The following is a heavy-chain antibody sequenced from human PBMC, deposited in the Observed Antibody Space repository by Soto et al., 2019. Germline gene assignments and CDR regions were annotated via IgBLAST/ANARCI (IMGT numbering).Heavy chain of an antibody. Sequence: GGSLRLSCAASGFTFSSYEMNWVRQAPGKGLEWVSYISSSGSTIYYADSVKGRFTISRDNAKNSLYLQMNSLRAEDTAVYYCAARVIAARLFDYWGQGTLVTVSS. D-gene: IGHD6-6*01. V-gene: IGHV3-48*03. CDR3: AARVIAARLFDY. CDR2: ISSSGSTI. CDR1: GFTFSSYE. J-gene: IGHJ4*02.